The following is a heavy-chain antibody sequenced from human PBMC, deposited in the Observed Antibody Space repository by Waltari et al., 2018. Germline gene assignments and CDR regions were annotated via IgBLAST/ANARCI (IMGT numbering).Heavy chain of an antibody. V-gene: IGHV4-34*01. D-gene: IGHD3-22*01. CDR1: GGSFSGYY. Sequence: QVQLQQWGAGLLKPSETLSLTCAVYGGSFSGYYWSWIRQPPGKGLECIGEINHSGSTNYNPSLKSRVTISVDTSKNQFSLKLSSVTAADTAVYYCARRYDSSGYYRSVEGLGYWGQGTLVTVSS. CDR2: INHSGST. J-gene: IGHJ4*02. CDR3: ARRYDSSGYYRSVEGLGY.